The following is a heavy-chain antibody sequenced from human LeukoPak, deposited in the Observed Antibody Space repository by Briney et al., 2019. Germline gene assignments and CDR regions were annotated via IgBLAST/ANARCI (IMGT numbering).Heavy chain of an antibody. Sequence: ASVKVSCKASGYTFTSYGISWVRQAPGQGLEWMGWISAYNGNTNYARKLQGRVTMTTDTSTSTAYMELRSLRSDDTAVYYCARDVGSSWYSLFDYWGQGTLVTVSS. D-gene: IGHD6-13*01. CDR1: GYTFTSYG. CDR3: ARDVGSSWYSLFDY. J-gene: IGHJ4*02. CDR2: ISAYNGNT. V-gene: IGHV1-18*01.